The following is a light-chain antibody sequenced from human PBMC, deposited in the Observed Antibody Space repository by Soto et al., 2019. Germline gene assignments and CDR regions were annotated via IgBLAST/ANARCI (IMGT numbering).Light chain of an antibody. CDR1: QSVSSTY. CDR2: GAS. J-gene: IGKJ2*01. V-gene: IGKV3-20*01. CDR3: QQYGSSPPMYT. Sequence: EMVLTQSPGTLSLPPGERATLSCRASQSVSSTYLAWYQQKRGQAPRLLMYGASTRATGIPDRFSGIGSGTDFTLTISRLEPEDFEVYYCQQYGSSPPMYTFGQGTKLEIK.